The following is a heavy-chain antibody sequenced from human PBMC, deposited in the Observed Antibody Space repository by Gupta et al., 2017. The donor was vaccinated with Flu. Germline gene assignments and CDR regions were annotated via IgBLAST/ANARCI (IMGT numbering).Heavy chain of an antibody. J-gene: IGHJ6*02. CDR3: ARDLGDVNNWDFYYFGMDV. CDR2: ISADSGNT. D-gene: IGHD1-1*01. V-gene: IGHV1-18*01. Sequence: SWVRQAPGQGLEWVGWISADSGNTHYAQRLQDRVTLTTDTSTSTAYMELRSLRSDDTAVYYCARDLGDVNNWDFYYFGMDVWGQGTTVTVSS.